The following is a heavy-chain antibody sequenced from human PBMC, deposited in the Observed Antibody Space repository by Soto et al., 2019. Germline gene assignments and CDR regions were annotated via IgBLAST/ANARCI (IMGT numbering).Heavy chain of an antibody. V-gene: IGHV4-34*01. CDR1: AGSFSGYY. D-gene: IGHD2-2*01. J-gene: IGHJ4*02. CDR2: IHHSGST. CDR3: ARSTPSRVCSSTSCYLEAIFDY. Sequence: SETLSLTCAVDAGSFSGYYWSWIRHPPGKVLEWIGAIHHSGSTNYNPSLKSRVPISVATPKNQFSLKLSSVTAADTAVYYCARSTPSRVCSSTSCYLEAIFDYWGQGTLVTVSS.